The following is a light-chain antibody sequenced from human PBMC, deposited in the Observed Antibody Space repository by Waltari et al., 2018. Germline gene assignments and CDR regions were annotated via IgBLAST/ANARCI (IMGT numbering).Light chain of an antibody. CDR3: AAWDDSLNAEV. CDR2: YND. Sequence: QSVLTQPPSASGPPGQRVTISCSGSSSNIGSNTVNWYQQLPGTAPKLLIYYNDQRPSGVPDRFSGSKSGTSASLAISGLQSEDEADYYCAAWDDSLNAEVFGGGTKLTVL. CDR1: SSNIGSNT. J-gene: IGLJ3*02. V-gene: IGLV1-44*01.